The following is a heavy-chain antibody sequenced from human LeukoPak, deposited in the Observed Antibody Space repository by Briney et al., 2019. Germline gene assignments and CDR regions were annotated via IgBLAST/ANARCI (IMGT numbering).Heavy chain of an antibody. V-gene: IGHV3-72*01. Sequence: GGSLRLSCAASGFTFSDHYMDWVRQAPGKGLEWVGRTRNKANSYTTEYAASVKGRFTISRDDSKNSLYLQMNSLKTEDTAVYYCAHSGSYYEDDYWGQGTLVTVSS. CDR1: GFTFSDHY. J-gene: IGHJ4*02. CDR3: AHSGSYYEDDY. D-gene: IGHD1-26*01. CDR2: TRNKANSYTT.